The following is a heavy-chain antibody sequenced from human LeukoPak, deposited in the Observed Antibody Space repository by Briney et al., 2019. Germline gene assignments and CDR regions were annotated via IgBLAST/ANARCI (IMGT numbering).Heavy chain of an antibody. CDR1: GYSFGSTW. CDR3: ARHSNADAFDF. J-gene: IGHJ3*01. CDR2: THPYDSYS. V-gene: IGHV5-10-1*01. Sequence: GESLLIPCKGSGYSFGSTWITWVRQMPGKGLEWIGRTHPYDSYSNYSPSFQGLVTLSADKSISTAFLQWSSLKASDSAIYYCARHSNADAFDFWGQGTLVTVSS. D-gene: IGHD2-21*01.